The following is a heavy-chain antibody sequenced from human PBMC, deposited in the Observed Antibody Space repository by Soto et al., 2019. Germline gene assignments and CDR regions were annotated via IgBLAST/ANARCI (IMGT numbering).Heavy chain of an antibody. CDR2: IYYSGST. CDR1: VGSISSGGYY. V-gene: IGHV4-31*03. CDR3: ARESGDPTGWYFEL. D-gene: IGHD4-17*01. Sequence: QVQLQESGPGLVKPSQTLSLTCTVSVGSISSGGYYWSWIRQHPGKGMEWIGYIYYSGSTYYNPSLKSRVTISVDTSKNQFSLKLSSVTAADTAVYYCARESGDPTGWYFELWGRGTLVTVSS. J-gene: IGHJ2*01.